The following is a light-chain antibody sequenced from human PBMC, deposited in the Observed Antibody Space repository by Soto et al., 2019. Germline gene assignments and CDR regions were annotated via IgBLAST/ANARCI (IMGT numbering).Light chain of an antibody. CDR3: SSYTSTYIWV. CDR2: GVS. V-gene: IGLV2-14*01. Sequence: QSALTQPASVSGSHGQSITISCTGTSSDIGSHNFVSWHQQHPGKAPKFIIYGVSNRPSGVSNRFSGSKSGNTASLTISGLQADDEADYYCSSYTSTYIWVFGGGTKVTVL. J-gene: IGLJ3*02. CDR1: SSDIGSHNF.